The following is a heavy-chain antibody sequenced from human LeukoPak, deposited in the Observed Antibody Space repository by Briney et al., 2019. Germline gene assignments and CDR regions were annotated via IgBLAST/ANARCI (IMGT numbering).Heavy chain of an antibody. CDR1: GYTFTSYG. Sequence: ASVKVSCKASGYTFTSYGISWVRQAPGQGLEWMGWISAYNGNTNYAQKLQGRVTMTTDTSTSTAYMELRSLRSDDTAVYYRARDSHSITMMGDYGMDVWGRGTTVTVSS. CDR3: ARDSHSITMMGDYGMDV. CDR2: ISAYNGNT. J-gene: IGHJ6*02. D-gene: IGHD3-22*01. V-gene: IGHV1-18*01.